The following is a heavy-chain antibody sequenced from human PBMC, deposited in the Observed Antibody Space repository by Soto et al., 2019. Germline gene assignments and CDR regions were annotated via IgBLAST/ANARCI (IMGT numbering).Heavy chain of an antibody. CDR3: ARHYLGPYYFDY. J-gene: IGHJ4*02. CDR2: IYYSGST. D-gene: IGHD3-10*01. Sequence: SETLSLTCTVSGGSISSSSYYWGWIRQPPGKGLEWIGSIYYSGSTYYNLSLKSRVTISVDTSKNQFSLKLSSVTAADTAVYYCARHYLGPYYFDYWGQGTLVTVSS. CDR1: GGSISSSSYY. V-gene: IGHV4-39*01.